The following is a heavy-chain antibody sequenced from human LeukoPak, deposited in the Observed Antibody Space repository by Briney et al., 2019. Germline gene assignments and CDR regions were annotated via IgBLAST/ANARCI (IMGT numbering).Heavy chain of an antibody. J-gene: IGHJ4*02. Sequence: PGGSLRLSCAASGFIFSSYSMNWVRQAPGKGLEWVSYISSSSSTIYYADSVKGRFTISRDNAKNSLYLQMSGLRAEDTAVYYCARGSYSSGYYYDYWGQGTLVTVSS. D-gene: IGHD3-22*01. CDR1: GFIFSSYS. CDR2: ISSSSSTI. CDR3: ARGSYSSGYYYDY. V-gene: IGHV3-48*01.